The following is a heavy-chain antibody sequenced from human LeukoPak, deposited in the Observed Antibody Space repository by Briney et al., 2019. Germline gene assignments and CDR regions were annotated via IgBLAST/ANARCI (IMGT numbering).Heavy chain of an antibody. Sequence: GGSLRLSCAASGFTVSSNYMSWVRQAPGKGLEWVSVIYSGGSTYYAASVKGRFTISRDNSKNTLYLQMNSLRAEDTAVYYCASERHDILTGYVYWGQGTLVTVSS. D-gene: IGHD3-9*01. CDR1: GFTVSSNY. CDR3: ASERHDILTGYVY. V-gene: IGHV3-53*01. J-gene: IGHJ4*02. CDR2: IYSGGST.